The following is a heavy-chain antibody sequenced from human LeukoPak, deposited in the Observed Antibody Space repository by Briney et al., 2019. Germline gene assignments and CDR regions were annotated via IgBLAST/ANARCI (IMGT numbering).Heavy chain of an antibody. CDR1: GGSISSGDYY. CDR3: ARVPQGRTRYFDY. J-gene: IGHJ4*02. V-gene: IGHV4-30-4*08. Sequence: SQTLSLTCTVSGGSISSGDYYWSWIRQPPGKGLEWIGYIYYSGSTYYNPSLKSRVTISVDTSKNQFSLKLSSVTAADTAVYYCARVPQGRTRYFDYWGQGTLVTVSS. CDR2: IYYSGST. D-gene: IGHD2-2*01.